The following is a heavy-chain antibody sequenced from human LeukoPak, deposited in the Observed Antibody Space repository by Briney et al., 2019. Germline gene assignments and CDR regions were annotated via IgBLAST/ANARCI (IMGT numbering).Heavy chain of an antibody. CDR2: IIPILGIA. Sequence: GASVKVSCKASGGTFSSYAISWVRQAPGQGLEWMGRIIPILGIANYAQKFQGRVTITADKSTSTAYMELSSLRSEGTAVYYCARDSYGDYIYYYYYYGMDVWGQGTTVTVSS. CDR1: GGTFSSYA. V-gene: IGHV1-69*04. CDR3: ARDSYGDYIYYYYYYGMDV. J-gene: IGHJ6*02. D-gene: IGHD4-17*01.